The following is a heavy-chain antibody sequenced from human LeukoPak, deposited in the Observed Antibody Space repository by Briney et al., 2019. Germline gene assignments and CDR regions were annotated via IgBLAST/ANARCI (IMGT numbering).Heavy chain of an antibody. J-gene: IGHJ4*02. D-gene: IGHD3-10*01. CDR3: AKVPGSNYFDY. CDR2: ISSDGGST. Sequence: GGSLRLTCAASGFTFSNYAMHWVRQAPERGLEYVSAISSDGGSTYHANSVKGRFTISRDNSKNTLYLQMNSLRVEDTAIYYCAKVPGSNYFDYWGQGTLVTASS. V-gene: IGHV3-64*01. CDR1: GFTFSNYA.